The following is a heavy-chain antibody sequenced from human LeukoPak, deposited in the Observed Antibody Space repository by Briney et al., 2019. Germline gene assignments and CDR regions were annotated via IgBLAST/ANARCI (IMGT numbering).Heavy chain of an antibody. D-gene: IGHD1-26*01. Sequence: GGPLRLSCAASGFTFSSCAMSWVRQAPGKGLEWVSTIIDSGNSIYYADSAEGRFTISRDNSKNTLYLQMNSLRAGDTAVYYCAKDPIFSGSYGVFDYWGLGTLVTVSS. CDR1: GFTFSSCA. CDR3: AKDPIFSGSYGVFDY. V-gene: IGHV3-23*01. J-gene: IGHJ4*02. CDR2: IIDSGNSI.